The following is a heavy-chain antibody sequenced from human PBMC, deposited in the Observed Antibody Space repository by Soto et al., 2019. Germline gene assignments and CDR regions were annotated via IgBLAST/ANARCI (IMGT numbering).Heavy chain of an antibody. Sequence: SVKVSCKASGGTFSSYAISWVRQAPGQGLEWMGGIFPIFGTANYAQKFQGRVTITADESTSTAYMELSSLRSEDTAIYYCARDDEDGGYCDLGYWGQGTLVTVSS. D-gene: IGHD3-10*01. J-gene: IGHJ4*02. CDR1: GGTFSSYA. CDR3: ARDDEDGGYCDLGY. CDR2: IFPIFGTA. V-gene: IGHV1-69*13.